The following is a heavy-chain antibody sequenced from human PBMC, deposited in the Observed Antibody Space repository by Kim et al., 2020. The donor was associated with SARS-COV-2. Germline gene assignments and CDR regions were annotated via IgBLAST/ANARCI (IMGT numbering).Heavy chain of an antibody. CDR3: AREYILTGSLYYYYGMDV. CDR1: GFTFSSYE. CDR2: ISSSGSTI. J-gene: IGHJ6*02. Sequence: GGSLRLSCAASGFTFSSYEMNWVRQAPGKGLEWVSYISSSGSTIYYADSVKGRFTISRDNAKNSLYLQMNSLRAEDTAVYYCAREYILTGSLYYYYGMDVWGQGTTVTVSS. V-gene: IGHV3-48*03. D-gene: IGHD3-9*01.